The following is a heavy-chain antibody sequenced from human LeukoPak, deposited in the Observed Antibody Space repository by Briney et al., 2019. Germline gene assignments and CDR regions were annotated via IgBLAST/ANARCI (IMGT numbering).Heavy chain of an antibody. Sequence: GESLKISCKASGYRFTTYWIGWVRQMPGKGLEWMGIIYPGDSDTRYGPSFEGQVTISADKSITTAYLQWSSLKASDTAMYYCARQITDQSSGYDSIDYWGQGTLVTVSS. J-gene: IGHJ4*02. CDR3: ARQITDQSSGYDSIDY. CDR1: GYRFTTYW. CDR2: IYPGDSDT. D-gene: IGHD5-12*01. V-gene: IGHV5-51*01.